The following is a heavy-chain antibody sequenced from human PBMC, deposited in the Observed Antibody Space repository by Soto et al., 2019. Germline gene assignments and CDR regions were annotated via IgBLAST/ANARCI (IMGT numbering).Heavy chain of an antibody. CDR2: ISGGGGTI. D-gene: IGHD2-21*01. J-gene: IGHJ6*02. V-gene: IGHV3-23*01. Sequence: GGSLRLSCAASGFTFSGYGMSWVRQAPGKGLEWVSCISGGGGTIYYADSVKGRFTISRDNAKNTLYLQMNSLRAEDTAVYYCTSIHISAKYYYGMDVWGQGTTVTVSS. CDR1: GFTFSGYG. CDR3: TSIHISAKYYYGMDV.